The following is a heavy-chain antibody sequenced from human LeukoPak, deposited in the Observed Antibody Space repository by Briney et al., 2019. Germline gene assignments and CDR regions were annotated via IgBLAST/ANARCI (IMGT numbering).Heavy chain of an antibody. CDR2: IIPIFGTA. J-gene: IGHJ6*02. CDR1: GGTFSSYA. Sequence: ASVTVSCTASGGTFSSYAISWVRQAPGQGLEWMGGIIPIFGTANYAQKFQGRVTITADESTSTAYMELSSLRSEDTAVYYCARDLNSSGYYGYYYYYGMDVWGQGTTVTVSS. V-gene: IGHV1-69*13. D-gene: IGHD3-22*01. CDR3: ARDLNSSGYYGYYYYYGMDV.